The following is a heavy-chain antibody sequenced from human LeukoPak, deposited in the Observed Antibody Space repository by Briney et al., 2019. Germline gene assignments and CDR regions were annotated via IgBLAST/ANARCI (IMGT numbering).Heavy chain of an antibody. CDR1: GGSFSGYY. D-gene: IGHD3-9*01. Sequence: SETLSLTCAVYGGSFSGYYLSSIREPPGKGLEWSGEINHSGSTNYNPSLKSRVTISVDTSKTQFSVKLSSVTAADTAVYYCAREPGDYDILTGYSTGWFDPWGQGTLVTVSS. J-gene: IGHJ5*02. V-gene: IGHV4-34*01. CDR2: INHSGST. CDR3: AREPGDYDILTGYSTGWFDP.